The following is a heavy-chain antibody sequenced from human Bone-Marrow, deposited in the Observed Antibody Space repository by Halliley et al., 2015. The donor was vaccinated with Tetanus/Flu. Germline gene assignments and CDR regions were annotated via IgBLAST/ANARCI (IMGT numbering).Heavy chain of an antibody. CDR2: IYPAASDT. J-gene: IGHJ4*02. Sequence: EGRGVIYPAASDTPYSPSFQGQVTISADTSINTAYLQWRSLKASDPAMYYCARQNSADYSFDYWGQGTLVTVSS. D-gene: IGHD4-17*01. V-gene: IGHV5-51*01. CDR3: ARQNSADYSFDY.